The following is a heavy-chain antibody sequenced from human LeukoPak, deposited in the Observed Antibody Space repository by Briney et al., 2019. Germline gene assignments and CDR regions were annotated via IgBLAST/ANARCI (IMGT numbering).Heavy chain of an antibody. D-gene: IGHD3-22*01. CDR3: AKGVSGYYFADDAFDI. CDR2: ITWNGGSI. J-gene: IGHJ3*02. Sequence: GGSLRLSCAASGFTFDDYGMSWVRQAPGKGLEWVSGITWNGGSIGYADSVKGRFTISRDNSKDTLYLQMNSLRAEDTALYYCAKGVSGYYFADDAFDIWGQGTMVTASS. V-gene: IGHV3-20*04. CDR1: GFTFDDYG.